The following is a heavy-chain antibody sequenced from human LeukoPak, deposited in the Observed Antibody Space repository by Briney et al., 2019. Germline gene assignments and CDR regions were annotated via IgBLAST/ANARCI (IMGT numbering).Heavy chain of an antibody. D-gene: IGHD2-2*01. J-gene: IGHJ6*03. CDR2: FDPEDGET. CDR1: GYTLTELS. Sequence: ASVKVSCKVSGYTLTELSMHWVRQAPGKGLEWMGGFDPEDGETIYAQKFQGRVTMTEDTSTDTAYMELSSLRSEDTAVYYCATSHVVPAAPYYYYYYMDVWGKGTTVTVSS. V-gene: IGHV1-24*01. CDR3: ATSHVVPAAPYYYYYYMDV.